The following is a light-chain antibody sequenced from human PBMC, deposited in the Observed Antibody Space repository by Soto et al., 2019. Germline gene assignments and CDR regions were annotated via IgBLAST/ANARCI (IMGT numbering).Light chain of an antibody. CDR1: QTVTNN. CDR3: QQYNTWHLT. V-gene: IGKV3-15*01. CDR2: FAS. Sequence: EIVMTQSPATLSVSPGEKATLSCRASQTVTNNLAWYQQKPGQAPRLLIYFASTRATGIPARFSGSGSGTEFTLTISRLQSEDFAVYYCQQYNTWHLTFGGGTKVETK. J-gene: IGKJ4*01.